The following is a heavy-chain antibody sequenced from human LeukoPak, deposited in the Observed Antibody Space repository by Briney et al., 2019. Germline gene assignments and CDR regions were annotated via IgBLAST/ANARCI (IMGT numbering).Heavy chain of an antibody. D-gene: IGHD5-18*01. CDR3: ARIRGYSYALKKYGMDV. CDR2: INHSGST. CDR1: GGSISGSSYY. V-gene: IGHV4-39*07. Sequence: SETLSLTCSVSGGSISGSSYYWGWIRQPPGKGLEWIGEINHSGSTNYNPSLKSRVTISVDTSKNQFSLKLSSVTAADTAVYYCARIRGYSYALKKYGMDVWGQGTTVTVSS. J-gene: IGHJ6*02.